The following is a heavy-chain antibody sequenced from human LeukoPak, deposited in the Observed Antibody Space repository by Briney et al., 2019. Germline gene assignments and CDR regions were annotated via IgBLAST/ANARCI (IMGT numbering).Heavy chain of an antibody. CDR2: INSDGSST. CDR3: ARDFRGYYGSGSLGG. CDR1: GFTFSSYW. V-gene: IGHV3-74*01. D-gene: IGHD3-10*01. J-gene: IGHJ4*02. Sequence: GGSLRLSCAASGFTFSSYWMHWVRQAPGKGLVRVSRINSDGSSTSHADSVKGRFTISRDNAKNTLYLQMNSLRAEDTAAYYCARDFRGYYGSGSLGGWGQGTLVTVSS.